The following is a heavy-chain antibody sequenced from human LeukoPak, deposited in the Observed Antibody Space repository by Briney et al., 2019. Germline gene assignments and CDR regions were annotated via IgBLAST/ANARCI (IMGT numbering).Heavy chain of an antibody. CDR2: ISSSSSYI. CDR1: GFTFSSYS. CDR3: ARDVFGARGVITYFDY. Sequence: GGSLRLSCAASGFTFSSYSMNWVRQAPGKGLEWVSSISSSSSYIYYADSVKGRFTISRDNAKNSLYLQMNSLRAEDTAVYFCARDVFGARGVITYFDYWGQGTLVTVSS. V-gene: IGHV3-21*01. D-gene: IGHD3-10*01. J-gene: IGHJ4*02.